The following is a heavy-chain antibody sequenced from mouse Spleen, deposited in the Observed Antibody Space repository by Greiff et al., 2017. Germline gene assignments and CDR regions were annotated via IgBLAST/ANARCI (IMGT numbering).Heavy chain of an antibody. CDR1: GYTFTSYW. D-gene: IGHD4-1*01. CDR3: ARTELTGTTAWFAY. CDR2: IDPSDSYT. J-gene: IGHJ3*01. Sequence: QVQLQQPGAELVMPGASVKLSCKASGYTFTSYWMHWVKQRPGQGLEWIGEIDPSDSYTNYNQKFKGKATLTVDKSSSTAYMQLSSLTSEDSAVYYCARTELTGTTAWFAYWGQGTLVTVSA. V-gene: IGHV1-69*01.